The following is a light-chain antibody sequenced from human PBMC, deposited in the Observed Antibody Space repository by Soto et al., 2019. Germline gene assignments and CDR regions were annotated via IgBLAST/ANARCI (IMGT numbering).Light chain of an antibody. CDR3: QQYNSYPVT. J-gene: IGKJ4*01. CDR1: QSISSW. Sequence: QLTQSPSTLSASVGDRVTITCRASQSISSWLAWYQQKPGKAPKLLIYDASSLESGVPSRFSGSGSGTGFTLTISSLQPDDFATYYCQQYNSYPVTFGGGTKWIS. CDR2: DAS. V-gene: IGKV1-5*01.